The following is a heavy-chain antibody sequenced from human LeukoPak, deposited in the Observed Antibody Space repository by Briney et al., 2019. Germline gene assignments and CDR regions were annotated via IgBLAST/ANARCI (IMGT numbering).Heavy chain of an antibody. V-gene: IGHV4-59*01. CDR3: ASTRMVATYYYYYYMDV. CDR2: SGST. J-gene: IGHJ6*03. CDR1: GDSISSDY. Sequence: SETLSLTCTVSGDSISSDYWSWIRQPPGKGLEWIGYSGSTNYNPSLKSRVTTSVDTSKNQFSLKLSSVTAADTAVYYCASTRMVATYYYYYYMDVWGKGTTVTVSS. D-gene: IGHD5-12*01.